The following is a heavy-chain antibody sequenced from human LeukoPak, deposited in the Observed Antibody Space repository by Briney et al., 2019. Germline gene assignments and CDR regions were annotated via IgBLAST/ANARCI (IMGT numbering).Heavy chain of an antibody. CDR3: ARNLAARYSGYDYYYYYSMDV. D-gene: IGHD5-12*01. Sequence: GGSLRLSCAAAGFTFSSYAMHWVRQAPGKGLEWVAVISYDGSNKYYADSVKGRFTISRDNSKNTLYLQMNSLRAEDTAVYYCARNLAARYSGYDYYYYYSMDVWGQGTTVTVSS. CDR2: ISYDGSNK. V-gene: IGHV3-30*04. CDR1: GFTFSSYA. J-gene: IGHJ6*02.